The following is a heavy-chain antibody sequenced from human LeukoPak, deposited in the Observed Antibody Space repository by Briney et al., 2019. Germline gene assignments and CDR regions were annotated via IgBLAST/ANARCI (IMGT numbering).Heavy chain of an antibody. V-gene: IGHV3-30*03. CDR1: GFTFSSYG. D-gene: IGHD2-21*02. CDR3: ARDSPTYCGGDCYPDY. CDR2: TSYDGSNK. Sequence: GGSLRLSCAASGFTFSSYGMHWVRQAPGKGLEWVAVTSYDGSNKYYADSLKGRFTISRDNSKNTLYLQMNSLRAEDTAVYYCARDSPTYCGGDCYPDYWGQGTLVTVSS. J-gene: IGHJ4*02.